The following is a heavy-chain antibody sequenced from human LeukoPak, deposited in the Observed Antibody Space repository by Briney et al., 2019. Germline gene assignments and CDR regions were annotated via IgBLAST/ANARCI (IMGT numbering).Heavy chain of an antibody. D-gene: IGHD2-2*01. J-gene: IGHJ4*02. V-gene: IGHV1-46*01. CDR2: INPSGGST. Sequence: ASVKVSCKASGYTFTSYDIHWVRQAPGQGLEWMGIINPSGGSTSYAQKFQGRVTMTRDTSTSTVYMELSSLRSEDTAVYYCARAISPSLGYCSSTSCYYFDYWGQGTLVTVSS. CDR3: ARAISPSLGYCSSTSCYYFDY. CDR1: GYTFTSYD.